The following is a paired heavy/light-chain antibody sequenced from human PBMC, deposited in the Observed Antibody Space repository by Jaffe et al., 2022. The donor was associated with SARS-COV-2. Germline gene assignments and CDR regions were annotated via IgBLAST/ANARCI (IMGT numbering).Heavy chain of an antibody. Sequence: DVHLVESGGGLVKPGGSLRLSCTGSGFSFRSYSVNWVRQAPGKGLEWVSFMNSVGIYTDYADSAKDRFTTSRDNAENSVYLQMNDLRGEDTAVYYCARDFRPPRGYSVDWGQGIQVTVS. V-gene: IGHV3-21*06. D-gene: IGHD5-12*01. J-gene: IGHJ4*02. CDR2: MNSVGIYT. CDR1: GFSFRSYS. CDR3: ARDFRPPRGYSVD.
Light chain of an antibody. J-gene: IGKJ3*01. CDR3: QRCGSAPFT. V-gene: IGKV1-27*01. CDR2: AAS. CDR1: QDIGSD. Sequence: DIQMTQSPSSLSASVGDRVTITCRASQDIGSDLAWYQQKPGTVPKLLIHAASTLQSGVPSRFSGSGSGADFTLTISSLQPEDVATYYCQRCGSAPFTFGPGTKVDLK.